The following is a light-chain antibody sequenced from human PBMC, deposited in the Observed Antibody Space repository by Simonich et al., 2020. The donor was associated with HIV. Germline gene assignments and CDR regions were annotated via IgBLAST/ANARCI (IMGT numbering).Light chain of an antibody. CDR2: DVS. CDR3: SSYTSSSTLV. J-gene: IGLJ3*02. Sequence: QSALTQPASVSGSPGQSITISCTGTSSDVGGYNSVSWYQQHPCQAPKLMIYDVSKRPSGVSNRFSGSKSGNTASLTSSGLQAEDEADYYCSSYTSSSTLVFGGGTKLTVL. CDR1: SSDVGGYNS. V-gene: IGLV2-14*01.